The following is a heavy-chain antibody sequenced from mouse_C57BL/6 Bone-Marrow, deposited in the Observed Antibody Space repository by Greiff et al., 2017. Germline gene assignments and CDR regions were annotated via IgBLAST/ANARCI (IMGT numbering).Heavy chain of an antibody. Sequence: QVQLQQPGAELVKPGASVKLSCKASGYTFTSYWMQWVKQRPGQGLEWIGEIDPSDSYTNYNQKFKGKATLTVDTSSSTAYMQLSSLTSEDSAVYYCAIYLDYWGQGTTPTVSS. CDR2: IDPSDSYT. CDR3: AIYLDY. CDR1: GYTFTSYW. J-gene: IGHJ2*01. V-gene: IGHV1-50*01.